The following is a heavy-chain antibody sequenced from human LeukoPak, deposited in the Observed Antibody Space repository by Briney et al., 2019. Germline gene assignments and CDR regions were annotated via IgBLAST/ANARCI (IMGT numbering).Heavy chain of an antibody. CDR3: ASSGYSGYDLLSNVPFDP. V-gene: IGHV3-66*01. Sequence: GGSLRLSCAASGFTVSNNYMSWVRQAPGKGLEWIAVIYSGGSTFHADSVKGRFIISRDNSKNTLYLQMNSLRVEDTAVYYCASSGYSGYDLLSNVPFDPWGQGTLVTVSS. D-gene: IGHD5-12*01. CDR2: IYSGGST. J-gene: IGHJ5*02. CDR1: GFTVSNNY.